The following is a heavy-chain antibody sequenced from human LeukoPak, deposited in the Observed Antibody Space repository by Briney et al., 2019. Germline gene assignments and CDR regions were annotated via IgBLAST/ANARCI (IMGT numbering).Heavy chain of an antibody. CDR3: AASAAVAGLLAFDI. CDR1: GFSFSDYY. CDR2: ISSSGTTI. Sequence: PGGSLRLSCAASGFSFSDYYMNWIRQAPGKGLEWVSYISSSGTTIYYADSVKGRFTISRDNAKNSLYLQMNSLRAEDTAVYYCAASAAVAGLLAFDIWGQGTMVTVSS. D-gene: IGHD6-19*01. V-gene: IGHV3-11*04. J-gene: IGHJ3*02.